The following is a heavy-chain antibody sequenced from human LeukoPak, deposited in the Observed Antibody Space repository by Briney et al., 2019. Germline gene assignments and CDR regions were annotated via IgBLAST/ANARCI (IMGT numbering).Heavy chain of an antibody. J-gene: IGHJ4*02. V-gene: IGHV1-46*01. D-gene: IGHD3-10*01. Sequence: ASMKVSCKASGYTFTSYYMHWVRQAPGQGLEWMGIINPSGGSTSYAQKFQGRVTMTRDTSTSTVYMELSSLRSEDTAVYYCARDFYYYGSGSYYNEGDYWGQGTLVTVSS. CDR1: GYTFTSYY. CDR3: ARDFYYYGSGSYYNEGDY. CDR2: INPSGGST.